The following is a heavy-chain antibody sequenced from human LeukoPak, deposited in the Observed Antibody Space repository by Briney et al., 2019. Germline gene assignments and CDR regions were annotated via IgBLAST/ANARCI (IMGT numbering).Heavy chain of an antibody. Sequence: GASVKVSCKASGYTFTSYAMNWVRQAPGQGLEWMGWISGYNGKTNYAQKLQGRVTMTTDTSTSTAYMELRSLRSDDTAVYYCARDYRDVLLWFGELSKWGQGTLVTVSS. CDR1: GYTFTSYA. D-gene: IGHD3-10*01. J-gene: IGHJ4*02. CDR2: ISGYNGKT. V-gene: IGHV1-18*01. CDR3: ARDYRDVLLWFGELSK.